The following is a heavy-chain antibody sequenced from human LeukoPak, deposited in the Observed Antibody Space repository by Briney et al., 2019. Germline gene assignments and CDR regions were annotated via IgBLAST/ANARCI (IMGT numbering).Heavy chain of an antibody. CDR3: ARGGYDSSGYGDAFHI. Sequence: GGSLRLSCAASGFTFSSYWMSWVRQAPGKGLEWVANIKQDGSEKYYVDSVKGRFTISRDNAKNTLYLQMNSLRAEDTAVYYCARGGYDSSGYGDAFHIWGQGTMVIVSS. V-gene: IGHV3-7*01. CDR2: IKQDGSEK. CDR1: GFTFSSYW. J-gene: IGHJ3*02. D-gene: IGHD3-22*01.